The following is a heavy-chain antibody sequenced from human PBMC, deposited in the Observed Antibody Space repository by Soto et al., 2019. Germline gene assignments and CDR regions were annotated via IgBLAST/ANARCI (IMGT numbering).Heavy chain of an antibody. D-gene: IGHD2-2*01. J-gene: IGHJ6*03. CDR2: ISDYNGNT. CDR3: ARLRFVVVPAAMSGRDYYYMDV. V-gene: IGHV1-18*01. CDR1: GYTFTSYG. Sequence: ASVKVSCKASGYTFTSYGISWVRQAPGQGLEWMGWISDYNGNTNYAQKLQGRVTMTTDTSTSTAYMELRSLRSDDTAVYYCARLRFVVVPAAMSGRDYYYMDVWGKGTTVTVS.